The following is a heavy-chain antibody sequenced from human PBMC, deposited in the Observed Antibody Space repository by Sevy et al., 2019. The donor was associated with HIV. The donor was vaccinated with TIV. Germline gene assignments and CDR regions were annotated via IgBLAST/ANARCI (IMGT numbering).Heavy chain of an antibody. CDR1: GFTFSDYG. J-gene: IGHJ4*02. V-gene: IGHV3-30*02. D-gene: IGHD6-6*01. CDR3: AKDLTVRYSTSSGDFDY. Sequence: GGSLRLSCATSGFTFSDYGMHWVRQAPGQGLEWVAFTRYDGSTKYYSDSVKGRFTISSDNPKNTLYLQMNSLRADDTAVYYCAKDLTVRYSTSSGDFDYWGQGSLVTVSS. CDR2: TRYDGSTK.